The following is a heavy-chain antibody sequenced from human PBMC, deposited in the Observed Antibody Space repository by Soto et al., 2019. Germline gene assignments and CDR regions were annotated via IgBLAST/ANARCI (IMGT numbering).Heavy chain of an antibody. CDR3: AKGELELRGNYYYGMDV. J-gene: IGHJ6*02. D-gene: IGHD1-7*01. V-gene: IGHV3-9*01. Sequence: DVQLVESGGGLVQPGRSLRLSCAASGFTFDDYAMHWVRQAPGKGLEWVSGISWNSGSIGYADSVKGRFTISRDNAKNSLYLQMNSLRAEDTALYYCAKGELELRGNYYYGMDVWGQGTTVTVSS. CDR1: GFTFDDYA. CDR2: ISWNSGSI.